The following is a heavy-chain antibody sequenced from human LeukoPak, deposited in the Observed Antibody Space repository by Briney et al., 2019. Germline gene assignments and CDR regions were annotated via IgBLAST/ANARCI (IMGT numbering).Heavy chain of an antibody. D-gene: IGHD3-10*01. CDR3: ARDGGDYYGSGNPYYFDY. CDR1: GGSISSGGYS. Sequence: SQTLSLTCAVSGGSISSGGYSWSWIRQPPGKGLEWIGYIYHSGSTYYNPSLKSRVTISVDRSKNQFSLKLSSVTAADTAVYYCARDGGDYYGSGNPYYFDYWGQGTLVTVSS. J-gene: IGHJ4*02. CDR2: IYHSGST. V-gene: IGHV4-30-2*01.